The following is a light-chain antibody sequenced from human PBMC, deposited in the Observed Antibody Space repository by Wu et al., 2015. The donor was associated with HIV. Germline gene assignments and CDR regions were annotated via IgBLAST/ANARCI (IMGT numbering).Light chain of an antibody. CDR2: DAS. CDR3: QQRSSPLT. CDR1: QSVSTY. J-gene: IGKJ4*01. V-gene: IGKV3-11*01. Sequence: EIVLTQSPATLSLSPGESATLSCRASQSVSTYVAWYQQKPGQAPRLLIYDASIRAAGIPPRFNGSGSGTDFVLTISSLEPEDFAVYFCQQRSSPLTFGGGTKVEIK.